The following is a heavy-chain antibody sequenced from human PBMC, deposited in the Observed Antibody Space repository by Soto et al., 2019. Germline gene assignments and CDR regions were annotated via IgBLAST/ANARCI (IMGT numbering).Heavy chain of an antibody. D-gene: IGHD3-22*01. J-gene: IGHJ6*02. CDR1: GGSLSGYY. CDR3: ALGSSGYFPYYYYYGMDV. Sequence: SETLSLTCAVYGGSLSGYYWSSIRQPPGKGLEWIGEINHSGSTNYNPSLKSRVTISVDTSKNQFSLKLSSVTAADTAVYYCALGSSGYFPYYYYYGMDVWGQGTTVTV. CDR2: INHSGST. V-gene: IGHV4-34*01.